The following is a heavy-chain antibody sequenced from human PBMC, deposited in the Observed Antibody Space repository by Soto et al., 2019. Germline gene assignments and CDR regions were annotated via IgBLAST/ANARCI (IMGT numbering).Heavy chain of an antibody. V-gene: IGHV4-34*01. CDR1: GGSFSGYY. J-gene: IGHJ2*01. Sequence: PSXTLSLTCAVYGGSFSGYYWSWIRQPPGKGLEWIGEINHSGSTNYNPSLKSRVTISVDTSKNQFSLKLSSVTAADTAVYYCARGLWYYDILTGYRNWYFDLWGRGTLVTVSS. CDR3: ARGLWYYDILTGYRNWYFDL. CDR2: INHSGST. D-gene: IGHD3-9*01.